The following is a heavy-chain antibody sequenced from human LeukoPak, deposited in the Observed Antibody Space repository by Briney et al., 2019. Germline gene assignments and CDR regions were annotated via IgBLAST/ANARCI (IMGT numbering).Heavy chain of an antibody. Sequence: ASAKVSCKASGRRFSSYGIGWVRQAPGQGLEWMGWISAYNGDTNSAQKFQGRVTMATDTSTSTAYMELRSLRSDDTAVYYCARPLTHYYDSSGRYGFGVWGQGTLVIVSS. CDR3: ARPLTHYYDSSGRYGFGV. V-gene: IGHV1-18*01. CDR1: GRRFSSYG. D-gene: IGHD3-22*01. CDR2: ISAYNGDT. J-gene: IGHJ3*01.